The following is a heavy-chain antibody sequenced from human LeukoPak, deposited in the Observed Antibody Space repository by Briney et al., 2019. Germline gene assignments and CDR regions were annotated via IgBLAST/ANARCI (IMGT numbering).Heavy chain of an antibody. Sequence: GESLKISCQGSGYTFTSYWIAWVRQMPGKGLECMGIIYPGESDTRYSPSFQGQVTISADKSISTAYLQWSSLKASDTAMYYCARDNSNYFDYWGQGTLVTVSS. CDR2: IYPGESDT. V-gene: IGHV5-51*01. CDR3: ARDNSNYFDY. J-gene: IGHJ4*02. CDR1: GYTFTSYW. D-gene: IGHD4-11*01.